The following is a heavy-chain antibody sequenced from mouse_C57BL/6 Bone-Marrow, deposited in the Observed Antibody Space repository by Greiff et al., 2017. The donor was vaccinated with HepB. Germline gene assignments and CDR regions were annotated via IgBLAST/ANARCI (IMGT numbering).Heavy chain of an antibody. D-gene: IGHD1-1*01. CDR3: ARPWDYYGRWFAY. CDR1: GFTFSSYG. CDR2: ISSGGSYT. Sequence: EVQGVESGGDLVKPGGSLKLSCAASGFTFSSYGMSWVRQTPDKRLEWVATISSGGSYTYYPDSVKGRFTISRDNAKNTLYLQMSSLKSEDTAMYYCARPWDYYGRWFAYWGQGTLVTVSA. V-gene: IGHV5-6*01. J-gene: IGHJ3*01.